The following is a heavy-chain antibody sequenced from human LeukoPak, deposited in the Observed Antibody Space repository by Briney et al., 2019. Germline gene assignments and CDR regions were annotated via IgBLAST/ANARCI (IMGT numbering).Heavy chain of an antibody. CDR2: IYYSGTT. D-gene: IGHD3-3*01. V-gene: IGHV4-59*01. CDR3: ARVFFGVVIGFDY. Sequence: SETLSLTCTVSGGSITSYYWSWIRQPPGKGLEWIGYIYYSGTTNYNPSLKSRVTISIDTSKNQFSLQLSSVTAADTAVYYCARVFFGVVIGFDYWGQGTLVTVSS. J-gene: IGHJ4*02. CDR1: GGSITSYY.